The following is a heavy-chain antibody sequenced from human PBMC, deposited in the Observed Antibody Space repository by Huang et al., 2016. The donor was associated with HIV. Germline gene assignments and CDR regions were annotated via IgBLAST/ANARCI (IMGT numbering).Heavy chain of an antibody. CDR1: GFPFSADG. CDR3: VKERGSSRARSSFDF. CDR2: LRYDGNND. V-gene: IGHV3-30*02. J-gene: IGHJ3*01. Sequence: QVRLVESGGGVVQPGASLTLSCSASGFPFSADGMDWVRQAPGNGLELVSILRYDGNNDYLIGSVKGRFTISRDNSNNTLYLRMNSLRPEDTAVYYCVKERGSSRARSSFDFWGQGTSVIVSS. D-gene: IGHD6-13*01.